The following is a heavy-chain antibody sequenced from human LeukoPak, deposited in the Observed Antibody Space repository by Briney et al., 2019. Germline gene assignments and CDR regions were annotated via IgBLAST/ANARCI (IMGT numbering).Heavy chain of an antibody. V-gene: IGHV3-30-3*01. CDR2: ISYDGSNK. D-gene: IGHD5-24*01. CDR1: GFTFSSYA. CDR3: ARCPWDGYNYGEFDY. Sequence: GGSLRLSCAASGFTFSSYAMHWVRQAPGKGREWVAVISYDGSNKYYADSVKGRFTISRDNSKNTLYLQMNSLRAEDTAVYYCARCPWDGYNYGEFDYWGQGTLVTVSS. J-gene: IGHJ4*02.